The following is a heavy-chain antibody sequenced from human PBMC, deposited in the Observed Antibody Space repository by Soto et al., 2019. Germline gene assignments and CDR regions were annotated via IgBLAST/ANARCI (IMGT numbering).Heavy chain of an antibody. J-gene: IGHJ6*02. CDR3: ARDLSATTYYDFWSGYPSYGMDV. V-gene: IGHV1-69*13. Sequence: VASVKVSCKASGGTFSSYAISWVRQAPGQGLEWMGGIIPIFGTANYAQKFQGRVTITADESTSTAYMELSSLRSEDTAVYCCARDLSATTYYDFWSGYPSYGMDVWGQGTTVTVSS. CDR2: IIPIFGTA. CDR1: GGTFSSYA. D-gene: IGHD3-3*01.